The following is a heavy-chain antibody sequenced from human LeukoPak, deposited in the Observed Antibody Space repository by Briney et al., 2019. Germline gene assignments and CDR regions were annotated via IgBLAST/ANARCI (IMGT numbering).Heavy chain of an antibody. CDR2: INPNSGGT. J-gene: IGHJ4*02. Sequence: ASVKVSCKASGYTFTGYYMHWVRQAPGQGLEWMGWINPNSGGTNYAQKFQGRVTMTRDTSISTAYMELSRLRSDDTAVYYCASSGYCSSTSCYADYWGQGTLVTVSS. CDR1: GYTFTGYY. CDR3: ASSGYCSSTSCYADY. V-gene: IGHV1-2*02. D-gene: IGHD2-2*01.